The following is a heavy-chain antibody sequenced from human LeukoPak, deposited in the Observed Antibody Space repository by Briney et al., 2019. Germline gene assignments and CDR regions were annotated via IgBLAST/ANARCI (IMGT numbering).Heavy chain of an antibody. CDR2: INTNTGNP. J-gene: IGHJ4*02. D-gene: IGHD3-10*01. Sequence: ASVKVSCKASGYTFTSYAMNWVRQAPGQGLEWMGWINTNTGNPTYAQGFTGRFVFSLDTSVSTAYLQISSLKAEDTAVYYCATPAGPYGSGSRWGGFYFDYWGQGTLVTVSS. CDR1: GYTFTSYA. V-gene: IGHV7-4-1*02. CDR3: ATPAGPYGSGSRWGGFYFDY.